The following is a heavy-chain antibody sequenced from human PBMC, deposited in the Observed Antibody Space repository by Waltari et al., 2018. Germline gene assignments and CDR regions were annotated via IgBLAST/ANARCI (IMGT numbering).Heavy chain of an antibody. J-gene: IGHJ2*01. D-gene: IGHD6-13*01. CDR2: IYSSGST. Sequence: EVQLVESGGGLIQPGGSLRLSCAASGFSVSSSYVNWVCQAPGKGLEWVSIIYSSGSTYYADSVKGRFTISRDNSKNTVFLQMDSLRGEDTAVYYCARRGSPKYFDLWGRGTLVTVSS. CDR1: GFSVSSSY. V-gene: IGHV3-53*01. CDR3: ARRGSPKYFDL.